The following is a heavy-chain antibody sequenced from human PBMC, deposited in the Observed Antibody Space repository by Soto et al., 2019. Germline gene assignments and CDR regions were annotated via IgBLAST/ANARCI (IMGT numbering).Heavy chain of an antibody. CDR1: GGTFRSYS. Sequence: SVKVSCKASGGTFRSYSIIWGRQAPGQGLEWMGGIVPVFDEANYAQKFQGRVTITADESTSTAYMELRSLRSQDTAVYYCATGNYPSAPFDSWGRGTLVTVSS. CDR2: IVPVFDEA. J-gene: IGHJ4*02. V-gene: IGHV1-69*01. CDR3: ATGNYPSAPFDS. D-gene: IGHD3-10*01.